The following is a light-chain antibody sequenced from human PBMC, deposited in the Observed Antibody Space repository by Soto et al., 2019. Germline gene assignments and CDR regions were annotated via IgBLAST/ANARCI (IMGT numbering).Light chain of an antibody. J-gene: IGKJ1*01. CDR3: HQSDSTPQT. V-gene: IGKV1-39*01. CDR2: VAT. CDR1: QNIGTY. Sequence: DIQLTQSTSSLSASLGDRVTISCRASQNIGTYLNWFLQKPGEAPKLLIYVATSLQNGVTSRFSGTGSETDFTLTISSLQPEDVGVYFCHQSDSTPQTFGQGTRV.